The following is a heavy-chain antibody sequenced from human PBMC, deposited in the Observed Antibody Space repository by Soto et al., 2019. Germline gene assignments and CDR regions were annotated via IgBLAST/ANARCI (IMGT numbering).Heavy chain of an antibody. D-gene: IGHD2-15*01. Sequence: GGSLRLSCAASGFTFSSYSMNWVRQAPGKGLEWVSSISSSSSYIYYADSVKGRFTISRDNAKNSLYLQMNSLRAEDTAVYYCARWWRGGPLLSDYMDVWGKGTTVTVSS. CDR1: GFTFSSYS. CDR3: ARWWRGGPLLSDYMDV. J-gene: IGHJ6*03. CDR2: ISSSSSYI. V-gene: IGHV3-21*01.